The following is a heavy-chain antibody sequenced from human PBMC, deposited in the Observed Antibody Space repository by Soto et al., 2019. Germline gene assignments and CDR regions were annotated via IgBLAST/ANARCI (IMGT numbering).Heavy chain of an antibody. CDR2: IIGSDDST. CDR3: TKGAHLDY. CDR1: GFSFSTYD. J-gene: IGHJ4*02. V-gene: IGHV3-23*01. Sequence: PGGSLRLSCAASGFSFSTYDMSWVRQSPGKGLDWVSVIIGSDDSTYYAHSVKGRFTISRDNSKNTLYLQMSGLRVDDTAVYYCTKGAHLDYWGPGTLVTVSS.